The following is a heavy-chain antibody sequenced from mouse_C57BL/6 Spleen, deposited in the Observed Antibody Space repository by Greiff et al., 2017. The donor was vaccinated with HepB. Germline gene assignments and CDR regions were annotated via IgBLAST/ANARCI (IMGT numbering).Heavy chain of an antibody. J-gene: IGHJ4*01. V-gene: IGHV5-17*01. CDR2: ISSGSSTI. D-gene: IGHD1-1*02. CDR1: GFTFSDYG. CDR3: ARPTPYGEYAMDY. Sequence: EVQLVESGGGLVKPGGSLKLSCAASGFTFSDYGMHWVRQAPEKGLEWVAYISSGSSTIYYADTVKGRFTISRDNAKKTLFLQITRLRSEDTAMYYCARPTPYGEYAMDYWGQGTSVTVSS.